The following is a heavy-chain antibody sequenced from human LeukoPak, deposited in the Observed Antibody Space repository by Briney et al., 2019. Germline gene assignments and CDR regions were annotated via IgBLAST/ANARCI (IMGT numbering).Heavy chain of an antibody. CDR1: RFTLSNYS. CDR2: ISSSSSYI. V-gene: IGHV3-21*01. J-gene: IGHJ2*01. Sequence: GGSLRLSCAASRFTLSNYSMNWVRQAPGEGLEWVSSISSSSSYIYYADSVKGRFTISRDNAKNSLYLQMNSLRAEDTAVYYCARLQGTRDFDLWGRGTLVTVSS. CDR3: ARLQGTRDFDL. D-gene: IGHD1-1*01.